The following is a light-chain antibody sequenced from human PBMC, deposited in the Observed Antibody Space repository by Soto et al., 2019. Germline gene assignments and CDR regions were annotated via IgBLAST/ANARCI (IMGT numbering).Light chain of an antibody. CDR1: HSLVYADGNTY. CDR3: MQGTHWPLT. V-gene: IGKV2-30*01. CDR2: KIS. J-gene: IGKJ5*01. Sequence: DIVLTQTPLSLSVTPGQPASISCSSTHSLVYADGNTYLQWFQQRPGQSPRRLIYKISNRDSGVPDRFSGSGSGTDFTLQISRVEAEDVGVYYCMQGTHWPLTVGQGTRLEIK.